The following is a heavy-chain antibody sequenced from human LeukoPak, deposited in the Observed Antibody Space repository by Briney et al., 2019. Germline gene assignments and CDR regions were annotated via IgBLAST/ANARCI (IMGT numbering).Heavy chain of an antibody. D-gene: IGHD3-10*01. Sequence: SVKVSCRASGGTFSSYAISWVRQAPGQGLEWMGGIIPIFGTANYAQKFQGRVTITADESTSTAYMELSSLRSEDTAVYYCARGVTMVRGVISNNYYYYYGMDVWGKGTTVTVSS. CDR1: GGTFSSYA. V-gene: IGHV1-69*13. J-gene: IGHJ6*04. CDR3: ARGVTMVRGVISNNYYYYYGMDV. CDR2: IIPIFGTA.